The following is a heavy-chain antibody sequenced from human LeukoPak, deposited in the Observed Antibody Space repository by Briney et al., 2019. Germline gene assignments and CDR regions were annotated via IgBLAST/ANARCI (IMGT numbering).Heavy chain of an antibody. CDR2: ISNNGGYT. CDR1: GFTFSSSA. CDR3: AKQLGYCSDGSCYLPY. J-gene: IGHJ4*02. D-gene: IGHD2-15*01. Sequence: GVSVRLLCGVSGFTFSSSAMIGVREAWGRGREGVSAISNNGGYTYYADSVQGRSTISRDNSKSTLCLQMHSLRAEDTAVYYCAKQLGYCSDGSCYLPYWGQGTLVTVSS. V-gene: IGHV3-23*01.